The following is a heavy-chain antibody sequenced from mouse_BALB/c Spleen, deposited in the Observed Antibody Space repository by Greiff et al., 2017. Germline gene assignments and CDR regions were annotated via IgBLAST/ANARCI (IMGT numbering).Heavy chain of an antibody. Sequence: VQLQQSGPSLVKPSQTLSLTCSVTGDSITSGYWNWIRKFPGNKLEYMGYISYSGSTYYNPSLKSRISITRDTSKNQYYLQLNSVTTEDTATYYCARSDYYGSSFWFAYWGQGTLVTVSA. J-gene: IGHJ3*01. V-gene: IGHV3-8*02. CDR2: ISYSGST. CDR1: GDSITSGY. D-gene: IGHD1-1*01. CDR3: ARSDYYGSSFWFAY.